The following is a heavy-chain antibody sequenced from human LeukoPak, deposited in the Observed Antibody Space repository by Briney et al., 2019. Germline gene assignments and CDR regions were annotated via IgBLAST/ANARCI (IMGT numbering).Heavy chain of an antibody. CDR1: GGTFSSYA. V-gene: IGHV1-69*13. D-gene: IGHD5-24*01. CDR2: IIPIFATS. Sequence: SVKVSCKASGGTFSSYAFSWVRQAPGQGLEWMGGIIPIFATSNYAQKFQGRVAITADESSSTAYMELSSLRSEDTAVYYCAYSDGPTRPFDYWGQGTLVTVSS. J-gene: IGHJ4*02. CDR3: AYSDGPTRPFDY.